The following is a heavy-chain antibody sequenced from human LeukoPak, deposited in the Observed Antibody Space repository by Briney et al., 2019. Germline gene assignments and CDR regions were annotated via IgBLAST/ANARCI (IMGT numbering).Heavy chain of an antibody. D-gene: IGHD6-13*01. CDR2: ISGSADTT. V-gene: IGHV3-23*01. CDR3: AHISSSWPDY. J-gene: IGHJ4*02. Sequence: GRSLRLSCAAFGLTFTTYAMSWVRQAPGKGLEWVSAISGSADTTHYGDPVKGRFTISRDNSKNTLYLQMNSLRAEDTAVYYCAHISSSWPDYWGQGALVTVSS. CDR1: GLTFTTYA.